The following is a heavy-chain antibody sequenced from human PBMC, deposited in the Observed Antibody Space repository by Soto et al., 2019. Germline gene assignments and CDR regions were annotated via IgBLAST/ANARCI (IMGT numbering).Heavy chain of an antibody. CDR3: AKGMKVRGVIDDAFDI. J-gene: IGHJ3*02. V-gene: IGHV3-30*18. CDR1: GFTFSSYG. Sequence: QVQLVESGGGVVQPGRSLRLSCAASGFTFSSYGMHWVRQAPGKGLEWVAVISYDGSNKYYADSVKGRFTISRDNSKNTLYLQMNSLRVEDTAVYYCAKGMKVRGVIDDAFDIWGQGTMVTDSS. CDR2: ISYDGSNK. D-gene: IGHD3-10*01.